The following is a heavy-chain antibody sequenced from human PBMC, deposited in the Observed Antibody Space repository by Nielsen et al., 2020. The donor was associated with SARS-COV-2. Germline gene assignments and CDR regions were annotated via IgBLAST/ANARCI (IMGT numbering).Heavy chain of an antibody. CDR3: ARDGYNEFAFDY. D-gene: IGHD5-24*01. Sequence: WIRQPPGKGLEWVSYISSSGSTIYYADSVKGRFTISRDNAKNSLYLQMNSLRAEDTAVYYCARDGYNEFAFDYWGQGTLVTVSS. V-gene: IGHV3-11*01. J-gene: IGHJ4*02. CDR2: ISSSGSTI.